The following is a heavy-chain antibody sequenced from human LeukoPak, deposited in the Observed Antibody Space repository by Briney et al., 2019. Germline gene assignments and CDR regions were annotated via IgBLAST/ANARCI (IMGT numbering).Heavy chain of an antibody. D-gene: IGHD6-13*01. Sequence: PGGSLRLSCAASGFTFDDYAMHWVRQAPGKGLEWVSGISWNSGSIAYADSMKGRFTISRDNAKNSLYLQMNSLRAEDTALYYCAKQERLVYFDYWGQGTLVTVSS. V-gene: IGHV3-9*01. CDR3: AKQERLVYFDY. CDR1: GFTFDDYA. J-gene: IGHJ4*02. CDR2: ISWNSGSI.